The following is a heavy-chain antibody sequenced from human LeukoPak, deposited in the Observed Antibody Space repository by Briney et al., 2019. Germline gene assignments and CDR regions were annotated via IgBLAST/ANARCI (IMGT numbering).Heavy chain of an antibody. Sequence: SETLSLTCAVYGGSFSGYYWSWIRQPPGKGLEWIGYIYHSGSTYYNPSLKSRVTISVDRSKNQFSLKLSSVTAADTAVYYCARGGIVGATWDYYFDYWGQGTLVTVSS. V-gene: IGHV4-34*01. D-gene: IGHD1-26*01. CDR3: ARGGIVGATWDYYFDY. CDR1: GGSFSGYY. J-gene: IGHJ4*02. CDR2: IYHSGST.